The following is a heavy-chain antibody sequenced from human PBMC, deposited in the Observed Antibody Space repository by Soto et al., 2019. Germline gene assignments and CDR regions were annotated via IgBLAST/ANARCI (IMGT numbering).Heavy chain of an antibody. CDR2: ISAYNGNT. D-gene: IGHD1-26*01. Sequence: RASVKVSCKASGYTFTSYGISWVRQAPGQGLEWMGWISAYNGNTNYAQKLQGRVTMTTDTSTSTAYMELRSLRSDDTAVYYCASDKWELSSRWFDPWGQGTLVTVSS. CDR1: GYTFTSYG. CDR3: ASDKWELSSRWFDP. J-gene: IGHJ5*02. V-gene: IGHV1-18*01.